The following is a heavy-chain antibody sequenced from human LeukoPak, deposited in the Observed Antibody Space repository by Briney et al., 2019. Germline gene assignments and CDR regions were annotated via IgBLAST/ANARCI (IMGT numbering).Heavy chain of an antibody. V-gene: IGHV3-30*04. CDR3: GRDPSARVTIDF. J-gene: IGHJ4*02. CDR2: VSHDGRNQ. D-gene: IGHD5-24*01. Sequence: GRSLRLSCAASGFTFSNYAMHWVRQAPGKGLEWVAIVSHDGRNQYYAESVKGRFTISRDSSKKTVSLQMNSLRAGDSALYYCGRDPSARVTIDFWGQGTLVTVSS. CDR1: GFTFSNYA.